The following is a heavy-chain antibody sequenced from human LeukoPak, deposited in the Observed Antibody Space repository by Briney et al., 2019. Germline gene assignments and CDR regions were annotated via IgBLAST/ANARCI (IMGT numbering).Heavy chain of an antibody. CDR2: ISYDGSNK. CDR3: ARDLRHSSTDY. D-gene: IGHD6-19*01. V-gene: IGHV3-30*04. Sequence: GGSLRLSCAASGFTFSSYAMHWVRQAPGKGLEWVAVISYDGSNKYYADSVKGRFTISRDNSKNTLYLQMNSLRAEDMAVYYCARDLRHSSTDYWGQGTLVTVSS. J-gene: IGHJ4*02. CDR1: GFTFSSYA.